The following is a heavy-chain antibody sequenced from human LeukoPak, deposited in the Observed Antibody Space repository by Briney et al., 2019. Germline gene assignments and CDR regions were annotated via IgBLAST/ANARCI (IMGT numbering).Heavy chain of an antibody. CDR2: IYSGGST. CDR3: ARDSPIGAAGTDY. Sequence: PGGSLRLSCAASGFTVSSNYMSWVRQAPGKGLEWVSVIYSGGSTYYADSVKGRFTISRDNSKNTLYLQMNSLRAEDTAVYYCARDSPIGAAGTDYWGQGTLVTVSS. V-gene: IGHV3-66*01. J-gene: IGHJ4*02. CDR1: GFTVSSNY. D-gene: IGHD6-13*01.